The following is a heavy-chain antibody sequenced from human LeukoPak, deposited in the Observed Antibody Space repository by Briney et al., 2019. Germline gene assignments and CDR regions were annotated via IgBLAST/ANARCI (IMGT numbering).Heavy chain of an antibody. J-gene: IGHJ4*02. D-gene: IGHD3-16*02. V-gene: IGHV3-21*01. CDR3: ARGSTITFGGVIADFDY. CDR1: GFTFSSYS. CDR2: ISSSSSYI. Sequence: GGSLRLSCAASGFTFSSYSMNWVRQAPGKGLEWVSSISSSSSYIYYADSVKGRFTISRDNAKNSLYLQMNSLRAEDTAVYYCARGSTITFGGVIADFDYWGQGTLVTVSS.